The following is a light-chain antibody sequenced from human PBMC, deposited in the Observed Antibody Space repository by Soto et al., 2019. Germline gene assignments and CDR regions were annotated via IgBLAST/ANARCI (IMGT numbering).Light chain of an antibody. CDR1: SSDVGGYNY. CDR2: EVS. CDR3: SSYTSSNTHV. J-gene: IGLJ1*01. Sequence: QSVLTQPASVSGSPGQSITISCTGTSSDVGGYNYVSWYQQNPGKVPKLMIYEVSNRPSGVSNRFSGSKSGNTASLTISGLQAEDEADYYCSSYTSSNTHVFGTGTKVTVL. V-gene: IGLV2-14*01.